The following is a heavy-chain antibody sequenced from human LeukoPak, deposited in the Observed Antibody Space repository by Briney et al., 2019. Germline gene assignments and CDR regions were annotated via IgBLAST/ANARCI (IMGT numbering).Heavy chain of an antibody. Sequence: AGGSLRLSCAASGFTFSDYYMSWIRQAPGKGLEWVSYISSSGSTIYYADSVKGRFTISRDNAKNSLYLQMNSLRAEDTAVYYCAKLDREAVATFFDYWGQGTLVTVSS. D-gene: IGHD6-19*01. CDR1: GFTFSDYY. V-gene: IGHV3-11*04. J-gene: IGHJ4*02. CDR2: ISSSGSTI. CDR3: AKLDREAVATFFDY.